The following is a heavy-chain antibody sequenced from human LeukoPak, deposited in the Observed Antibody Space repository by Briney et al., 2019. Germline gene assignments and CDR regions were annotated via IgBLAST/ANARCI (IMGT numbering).Heavy chain of an antibody. CDR1: GFTFSSNW. J-gene: IGHJ4*02. D-gene: IGHD5-24*01. V-gene: IGHV3-15*07. CDR3: TTGHEIDYFDY. Sequence: PGGSLRLSCAASGFTFSSNWMHWVRQAPGKGLEWVGRIKSKTDGGTTDYAAPVKGRFTISRDDSKNTLYLQMNSLKTEDTAVYYCTTGHEIDYFDYWGQGTLVTVSS. CDR2: IKSKTDGGTT.